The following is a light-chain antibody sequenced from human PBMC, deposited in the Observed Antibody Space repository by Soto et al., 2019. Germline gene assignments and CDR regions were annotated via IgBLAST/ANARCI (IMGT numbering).Light chain of an antibody. J-gene: IGKJ1*01. V-gene: IGKV3-20*01. CDR3: QQYGIRTWT. CDR1: QRVGGNY. Sequence: ELVLTQSPVTLSLSPGERATLSCRASQRVGGNYLAWYQQKRGQSPRLLIYDASSRATDIPDRFSGSGSGTDFTLTITKVEPEDFAVDYCQQYGIRTWTFGQGTKLEMK. CDR2: DAS.